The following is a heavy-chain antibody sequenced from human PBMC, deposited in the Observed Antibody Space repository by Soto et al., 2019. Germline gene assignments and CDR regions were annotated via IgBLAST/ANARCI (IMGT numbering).Heavy chain of an antibody. D-gene: IGHD3-10*01. V-gene: IGHV4-34*01. Sequence: SETLSLTCAVYGGSFSGYYWSWIRQPPGKGLEWIGEINHSGSTNYNPSLKSRVTISVDTSKNQFSLKLSSVTAADTAVYYCARGGSGSYYPLYYYYYYGMDAWGQGTTVTVSS. CDR2: INHSGST. J-gene: IGHJ6*02. CDR3: ARGGSGSYYPLYYYYYYGMDA. CDR1: GGSFSGYY.